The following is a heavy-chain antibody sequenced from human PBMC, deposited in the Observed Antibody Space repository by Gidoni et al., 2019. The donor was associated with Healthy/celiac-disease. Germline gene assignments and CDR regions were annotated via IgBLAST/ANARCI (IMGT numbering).Heavy chain of an antibody. D-gene: IGHD3-10*01. CDR3: TTDRASMVRGVIITQGKYAFDI. CDR1: GFTFSNAW. J-gene: IGHJ3*02. Sequence: EVQLVESGGGLVKPGGSLRLSCAASGFTFSNAWMRWVRQAPGKGLEWVGRIKSKTDGGTTDYAAPVKGRFTISRDDSKNTLYLQMNSLKTEDTAVYYCTTDRASMVRGVIITQGKYAFDIWGQGTMVTVSS. V-gene: IGHV3-15*01. CDR2: IKSKTDGGTT.